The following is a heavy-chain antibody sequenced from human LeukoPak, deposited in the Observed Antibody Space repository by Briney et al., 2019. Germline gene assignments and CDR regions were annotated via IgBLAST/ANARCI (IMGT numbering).Heavy chain of an antibody. CDR3: ARDYLNYYDSSGYSAQYYYYGMDV. V-gene: IGHV3-66*01. CDR1: GFTVSSNY. CDR2: IYSGGST. J-gene: IGHJ6*02. Sequence: GGPLRLSCAASGFTVSSNYMSWVRQAPGKGLEWVSVIYSGGSTYYADSVKSRFTISRDNSKNTLYLQMNSLRAEDTAVYYCARDYLNYYDSSGYSAQYYYYGMDVWGQGTTVTVSS. D-gene: IGHD3-22*01.